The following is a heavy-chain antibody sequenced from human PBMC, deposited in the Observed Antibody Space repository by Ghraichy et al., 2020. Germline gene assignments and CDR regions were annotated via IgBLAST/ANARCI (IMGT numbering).Heavy chain of an antibody. CDR3: ARFVRGGSYHFDY. D-gene: IGHD5-24*01. J-gene: IGHJ4*02. CDR1: GGSISSSDYS. CDR2: IYYSGST. V-gene: IGHV4-39*01. Sequence: SETLSLTCTVSGGSISSSDYSWGWVRQPPGKGLEWIGLIYYSGSTHDTPSLKSRITMSVDTSKNQFSLRLNSVTAADTAVYYCARFVRGGSYHFDYWGQGILVTVSS.